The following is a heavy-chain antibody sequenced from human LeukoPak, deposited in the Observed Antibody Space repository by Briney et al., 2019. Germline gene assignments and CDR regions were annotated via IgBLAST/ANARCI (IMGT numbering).Heavy chain of an antibody. Sequence: PSETLSLTCAVYGGSFSGYYWSWIRQPPGKGLEWIGEINHSGSTNYNPSLKSRVTISVDTSKNQFSLKLSSVTAADTAVYYCASGATMVRGKGFDPWGQGTLVTVSS. CDR2: INHSGST. CDR3: ASGATMVRGKGFDP. D-gene: IGHD3-10*01. J-gene: IGHJ5*02. CDR1: GGSFSGYY. V-gene: IGHV4-34*01.